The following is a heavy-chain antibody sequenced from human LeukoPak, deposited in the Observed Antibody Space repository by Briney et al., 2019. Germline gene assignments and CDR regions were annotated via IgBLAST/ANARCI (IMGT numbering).Heavy chain of an antibody. CDR3: ARHSSSPY. CDR1: GGSFSGYY. J-gene: IGHJ4*02. D-gene: IGHD6-6*01. Sequence: SETLSLTCAVYGGSFSGYYWSWIRQPPGKGLEWIGEINHSGSTNYNPSLKSRVTISVDTSKNQFSLKLSSVTAADTAVYYCARHSSSPYWGQGTLVTVSS. CDR2: INHSGST. V-gene: IGHV4-34*01.